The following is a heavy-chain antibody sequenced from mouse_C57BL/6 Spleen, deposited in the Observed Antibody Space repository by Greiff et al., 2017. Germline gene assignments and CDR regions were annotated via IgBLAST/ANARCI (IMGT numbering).Heavy chain of an antibody. D-gene: IGHD4-1*01. V-gene: IGHV5-12*01. CDR3: ARRDLGYFDY. CDR1: GFTFSDYY. J-gene: IGHJ2*01. CDR2: ISNGGGST. Sequence: EVQRVESGGGLVQPGGSLKLSCAASGFTFSDYYMYWVRQTPEKRLEWVAYISNGGGSTYYPDTVKGRFTISRDNAKNTLYLQMSRLKSEDTAMYYCARRDLGYFDYWGQGTTLTVSS.